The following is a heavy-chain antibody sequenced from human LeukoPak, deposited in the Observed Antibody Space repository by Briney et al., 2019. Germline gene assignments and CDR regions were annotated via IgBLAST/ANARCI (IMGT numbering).Heavy chain of an antibody. CDR1: GFSFSGHW. Sequence: PGGSLRLSCAASGFSFSGHWMHWVRQAPGKGLEYVPAISSNGGSTYYANSVKGRFTISRDNSKNTLYLQMGSLRAEDMAVYYCARVFNPGVAFDIWGQGTMVTVSS. CDR3: ARVFNPGVAFDI. CDR2: ISSNGGST. V-gene: IGHV3-64*01. J-gene: IGHJ3*02. D-gene: IGHD7-27*01.